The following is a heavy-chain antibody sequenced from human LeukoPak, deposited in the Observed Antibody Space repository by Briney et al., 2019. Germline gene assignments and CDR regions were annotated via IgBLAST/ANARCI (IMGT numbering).Heavy chain of an antibody. Sequence: PGGSLRLSCAASGFTFDEYAMHWVRQAPGKGLEWVSLISCDGASTYYADSVKGRFTISRDNSKSSLYLQMNNLRPEDTALYYFTKDLNSGIFYNTYGDVWGKGTPVTVSS. CDR1: GFTFDEYA. J-gene: IGHJ6*04. CDR3: TKDLNSGIFYNTYGDV. V-gene: IGHV3-43D*03. D-gene: IGHD3-10*01. CDR2: ISCDGAST.